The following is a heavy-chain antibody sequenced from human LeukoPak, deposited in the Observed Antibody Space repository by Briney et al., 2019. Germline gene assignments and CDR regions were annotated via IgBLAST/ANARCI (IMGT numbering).Heavy chain of an antibody. V-gene: IGHV4-34*01. CDR2: INHSGST. CDR3: ARVRVTTAGY. CDR1: GGSFSGYY. Sequence: PSETLSLTCAVYGGSFSGYYWSWIRQPPGKGLEWIGEINHSGSTNYNPSLKSRVTISVDTSKNQFFLKLSSVTAADTAVYYCARVRVTTAGYWGQGTLVAVSS. J-gene: IGHJ4*02. D-gene: IGHD4-17*01.